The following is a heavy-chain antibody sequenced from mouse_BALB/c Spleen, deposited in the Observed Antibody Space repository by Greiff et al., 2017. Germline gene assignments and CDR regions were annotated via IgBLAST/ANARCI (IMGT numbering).Heavy chain of an antibody. CDR1: GFTFSSYG. J-gene: IGHJ4*01. V-gene: IGHV5-6*01. D-gene: IGHD4-1*01. CDR3: ARHSGPYAMDY. Sequence: EVKLVESGGDLVKPGGSLKLSCAASGFTFSSYGMSWVRQTPDKRLEWVATISSGGSYTYYPDSVKGRFTISRDNAKNTLYLQMSSLKSEDTAMYYCARHSGPYAMDYWGQGTSVTVSS. CDR2: ISSGGSYT.